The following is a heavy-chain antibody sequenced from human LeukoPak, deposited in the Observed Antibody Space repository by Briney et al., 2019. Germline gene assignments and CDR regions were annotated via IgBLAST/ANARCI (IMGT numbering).Heavy chain of an antibody. J-gene: IGHJ4*02. D-gene: IGHD6-6*01. V-gene: IGHV3-11*01. CDR3: AKHLGYSTSSGIDY. CDR1: GFTFTDSY. CDR2: ISPDGRDI. Sequence: GGSLRLSCEASGFTFTDSYMTWIRQAPGKGLEWLSYISPDGRDISYADSVKGRFSISRDNDKNTLYLQMNSLRVDDTAVYYCAKHLGYSTSSGIDYWGQGTLVTVSS.